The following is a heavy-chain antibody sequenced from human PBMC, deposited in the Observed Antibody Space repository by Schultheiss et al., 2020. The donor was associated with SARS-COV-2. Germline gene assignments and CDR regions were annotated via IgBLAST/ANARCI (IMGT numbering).Heavy chain of an antibody. CDR3: AKGTTVVTPHFDY. D-gene: IGHD4-23*01. V-gene: IGHV4-59*12. J-gene: IGHJ4*02. Sequence: SETLSLTCTVSGGSISSYYWSWIRQPPGKGLEWIGEIYHSGSTNYNPSLKSRVTISVDKSKNQFSLKLSSVTAEDTAVYYCAKGTTVVTPHFDYWGQGTLVTVSS. CDR2: IYHSGST. CDR1: GGSISSYY.